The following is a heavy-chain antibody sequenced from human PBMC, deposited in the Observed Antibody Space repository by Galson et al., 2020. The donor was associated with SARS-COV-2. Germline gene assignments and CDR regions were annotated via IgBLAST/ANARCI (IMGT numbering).Heavy chain of an antibody. Sequence: GGSLRLSCAASGFTFNNYRMNWVRQAPGKGLEWMARINQDGSDKYYVASVKGRFTISRDNAENSLYLQMNSLRAEDTALYDCAIGSAVTTNWLCEYGGQGTLVAV. V-gene: IGHV3-7*01. CDR3: AIGSAVTTNWLCEY. D-gene: IGHD4-17*01. CDR1: GFTFNNYR. CDR2: INQDGSDK. J-gene: IGHJ4*02.